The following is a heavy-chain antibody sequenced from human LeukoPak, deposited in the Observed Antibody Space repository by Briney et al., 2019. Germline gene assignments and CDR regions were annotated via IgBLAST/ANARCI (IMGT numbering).Heavy chain of an antibody. CDR2: ISYDGSNK. V-gene: IGHV3-30*18. D-gene: IGHD3-16*02. J-gene: IGHJ3*02. Sequence: GGSLRLSCAASGFTFSSYGMHWGRQAPGKGLDWVAVISYDGSNKYYADSVKGRFTSSRDNSKNTLYLQMNSLRAEDTAVYYCAKDGMITFGGVIDHDAFDIWGQGTMVTVSS. CDR3: AKDGMITFGGVIDHDAFDI. CDR1: GFTFSSYG.